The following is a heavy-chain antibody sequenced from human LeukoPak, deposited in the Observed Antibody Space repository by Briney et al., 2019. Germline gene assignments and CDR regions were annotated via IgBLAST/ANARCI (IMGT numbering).Heavy chain of an antibody. J-gene: IGHJ6*03. D-gene: IGHD2-15*01. V-gene: IGHV1-2*04. Sequence: RASVKVSCKASGYTFTGYYMHWVRQAPGQGLEWMGWINPNSGGTNYAQKFQGWVTMTRDTSISTAYMELSRLRSEDTAVYYCARVGGLNYYYYMDVWGKGTTVTVSS. CDR3: ARVGGLNYYYYMDV. CDR1: GYTFTGYY. CDR2: INPNSGGT.